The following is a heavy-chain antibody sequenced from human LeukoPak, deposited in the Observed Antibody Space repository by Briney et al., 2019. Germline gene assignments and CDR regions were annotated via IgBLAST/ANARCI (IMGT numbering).Heavy chain of an antibody. D-gene: IGHD3-22*01. V-gene: IGHV1-69*05. CDR1: GGTFISYA. CDR3: ARSYYDSSGPFDY. J-gene: IGHJ4*02. Sequence: ASVKVSCRASGGTFISYAISWVRQAPGQGLEWMGRIITIFGTANYAQKFQGRDTITTDESTSTAYMELSSLRSEDTAVYYCARSYYDSSGPFDYWGQGTLVTVSS. CDR2: IITIFGTA.